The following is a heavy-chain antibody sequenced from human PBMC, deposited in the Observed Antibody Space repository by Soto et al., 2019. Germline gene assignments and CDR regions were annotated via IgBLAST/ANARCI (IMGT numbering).Heavy chain of an antibody. CDR1: GYTFTSYY. CDR3: ARDNAQDTAILSV. V-gene: IGHV1-46*01. J-gene: IGHJ4*02. D-gene: IGHD5-18*01. Sequence: GASVKVSCKASGYTFTSYYIHWVRQAPGQGHEWMGIINTSGGSTSYAQKFQGRVTMTRDTSTSTVYMELSSLSSEDTAVYYCARDNAQDTAILSVWGQGTLVTVSS. CDR2: INTSGGST.